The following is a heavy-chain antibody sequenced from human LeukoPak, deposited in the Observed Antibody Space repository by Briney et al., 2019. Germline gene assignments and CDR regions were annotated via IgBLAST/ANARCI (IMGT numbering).Heavy chain of an antibody. V-gene: IGHV4-4*07. CDR3: ARMKDGYSIFDY. CDR2: IYTSGST. CDR1: GGSISSSY. Sequence: PSETLSLTCTVSGGSISSSYWSWIRQPAGKGLEWVGRIYTSGSTDYNPSLKSRVTISLDTSKNQFSLKLSSVTAADTAVYYCARMKDGYSIFDYWGQGTLVTVSS. D-gene: IGHD5-24*01. J-gene: IGHJ4*02.